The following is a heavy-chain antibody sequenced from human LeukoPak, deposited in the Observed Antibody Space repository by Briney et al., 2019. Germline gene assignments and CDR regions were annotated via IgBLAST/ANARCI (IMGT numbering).Heavy chain of an antibody. Sequence: GGSLRLSCAASGFTLSSYWMSWVRQAPGKGLEWVSYISSSGSTIHYADSAKGRFTISRDNAKNSLYLQMNSLRADDTAVYYCARDWGYDSRGCPDYWGQGTLVTVSS. D-gene: IGHD3-22*01. J-gene: IGHJ4*02. CDR2: ISSSGSTI. V-gene: IGHV3-48*03. CDR3: ARDWGYDSRGCPDY. CDR1: GFTLSSYW.